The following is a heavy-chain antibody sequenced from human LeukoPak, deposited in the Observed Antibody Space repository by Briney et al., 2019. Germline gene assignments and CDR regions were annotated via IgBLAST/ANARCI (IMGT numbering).Heavy chain of an antibody. CDR2: ISADNGNT. Sequence: ASVKVSCKASGYTFTNFGISWVRQAPGQGLEWMGWISADNGNTHYAQNVQGRVSMTTDTSTSTAYMELRSLRSDDTAVYYCARDNHYYGSGRSLSDALDIWGQGTMVTVSS. J-gene: IGHJ3*02. CDR1: GYTFTNFG. V-gene: IGHV1-18*01. D-gene: IGHD3-10*01. CDR3: ARDNHYYGSGRSLSDALDI.